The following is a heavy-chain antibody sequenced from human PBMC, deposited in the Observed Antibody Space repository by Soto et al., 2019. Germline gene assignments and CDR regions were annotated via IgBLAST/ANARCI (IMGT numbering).Heavy chain of an antibody. V-gene: IGHV6-1*01. Sequence: PSQTLSLTCVISGDSVSSNLTSWSWIRQSPSRGLEWLGRTYYRSKWYSYYALSVKSRITINPDTSKNQFSLQLNSVTPEDTAVYYCARPFLYCSGGSCYMNWFDPWGQGTLVTVSS. D-gene: IGHD2-15*01. CDR1: GDSVSSNLTS. CDR2: TYYRSKWYS. J-gene: IGHJ5*02. CDR3: ARPFLYCSGGSCYMNWFDP.